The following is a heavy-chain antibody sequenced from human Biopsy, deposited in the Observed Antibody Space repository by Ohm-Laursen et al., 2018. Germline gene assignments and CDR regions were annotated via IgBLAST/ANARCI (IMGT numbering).Heavy chain of an antibody. CDR2: VYYTGST. D-gene: IGHD3-22*01. CDR3: ARDRGYYSDRTVPGYFDL. V-gene: IGHV4-59*01. J-gene: IGHJ2*01. CDR1: GDSISSYY. Sequence: PPGTLFLTCTVSGDSISSYYWSWIRQSPGKGLEWIGYVYYTGSTGYNPSLQSRVTISVDTSKNHFSLRLRSVTPADTAIYYCARDRGYYSDRTVPGYFDLWGRGTLVTVSS.